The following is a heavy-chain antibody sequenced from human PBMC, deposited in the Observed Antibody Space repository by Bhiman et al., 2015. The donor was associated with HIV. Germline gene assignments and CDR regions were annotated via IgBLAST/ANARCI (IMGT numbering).Heavy chain of an antibody. V-gene: IGHV3-21*06. J-gene: IGHJ4*02. D-gene: IGHD3-10*01. CDR3: VGGAQNHVGSMSYLDH. CDR1: GFTFSRNS. Sequence: EVHLVESGGGLVQAGESLRLSCAASGFTFSRNSMNWVRQAPGKGLEWVSSISTSSIYIHYADTLKGRFTISRDNARNTLYLEIDDLRHEDTALYYCVGGAQNHVGSMSYLDHWGQGTLVTVSS. CDR2: ISTSSIYI.